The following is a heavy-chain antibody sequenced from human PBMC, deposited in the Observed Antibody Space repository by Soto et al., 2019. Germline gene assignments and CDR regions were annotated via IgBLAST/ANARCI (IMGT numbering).Heavy chain of an antibody. D-gene: IGHD2-2*01. CDR2: INHSGST. Sequence: SETLSLTCAVYGGSFSGYYWIWIRQPPGKGLEWIGEINHSGSTNYNPSLKSRVTIPVDTSKNQFSLKLSSVTAADTAVYYCARDRGCCSSTSCSHWFDPWGQGTLVTVSS. J-gene: IGHJ5*02. V-gene: IGHV4-34*01. CDR3: ARDRGCCSSTSCSHWFDP. CDR1: GGSFSGYY.